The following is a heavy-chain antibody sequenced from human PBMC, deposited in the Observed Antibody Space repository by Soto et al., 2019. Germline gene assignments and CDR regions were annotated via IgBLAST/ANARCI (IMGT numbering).Heavy chain of an antibody. Sequence: EVQLVESGGGLVQPGGSLRLSCAASGFTVSSNYMSWVRQAPGKGLEWVSVIYSGGSTYYADSVKGRFTISRDNSKTTLYLPMNSLRAEDTAVYYCARIAAPLDAFDIWGQGTMVTVSS. CDR2: IYSGGST. CDR3: ARIAAPLDAFDI. V-gene: IGHV3-66*01. J-gene: IGHJ3*02. D-gene: IGHD6-6*01. CDR1: GFTVSSNY.